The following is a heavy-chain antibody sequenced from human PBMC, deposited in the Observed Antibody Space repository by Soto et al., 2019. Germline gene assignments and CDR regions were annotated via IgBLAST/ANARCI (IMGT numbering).Heavy chain of an antibody. V-gene: IGHV3-33*01. CDR3: ARETHWNAYYFDY. Sequence: GGSLRLSCAASGFTFSSYGMHWVRQAPGKGLEWVAVIWYDGSNKYYADSVKGRFTISRDNSKNTLYLQMNSLRAEDTAVYYCARETHWNAYYFDYWGQGTLVTGSS. CDR2: IWYDGSNK. D-gene: IGHD1-1*01. CDR1: GFTFSSYG. J-gene: IGHJ4*02.